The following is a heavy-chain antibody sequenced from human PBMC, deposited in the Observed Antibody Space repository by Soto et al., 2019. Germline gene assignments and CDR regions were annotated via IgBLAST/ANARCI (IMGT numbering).Heavy chain of an antibody. Sequence: HPVGSLRLSCAASGFSFSSYLMNWVRQAPGKGLEWVANIKQDGSQKYYVDSVKGRFTISRDNSRNTVYLQMNSLTAGDTALYYCAKATATGGGAFDFCGQGTMVTVSS. CDR1: GFSFSSYL. CDR2: IKQDGSQK. CDR3: AKATATGGGAFDF. V-gene: IGHV3-7*03. J-gene: IGHJ3*01. D-gene: IGHD2-8*02.